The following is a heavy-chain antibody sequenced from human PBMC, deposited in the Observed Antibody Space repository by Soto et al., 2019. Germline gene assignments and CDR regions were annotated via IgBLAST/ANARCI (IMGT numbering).Heavy chain of an antibody. J-gene: IGHJ2*01. D-gene: IGHD1-26*01. CDR3: ARLRWEVLMSWSFDI. CDR1: GGSMTNFTYY. V-gene: IGHV4-39*01. CDR2: VYYTGTT. Sequence: QVQLQESGPGLVKPSETLSLTCTVSGGSMTNFTYYWGWIRQPPGKGLEWIGSVYYTGTTYYNPFLRSMVTRSVDTSRSKFSLKLRSVNAAETPRYNCARLRWEVLMSWSFDIWGRGTLVTVTS.